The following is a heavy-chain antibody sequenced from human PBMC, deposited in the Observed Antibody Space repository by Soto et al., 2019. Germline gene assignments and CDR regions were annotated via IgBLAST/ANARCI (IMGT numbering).Heavy chain of an antibody. J-gene: IGHJ5*02. CDR1: GYTFTSYA. D-gene: IGHD3-3*01. V-gene: IGHV1-3*01. CDR3: ARDTRITIFGVVEPLNWFDP. CDR2: INAGNGNT. Sequence: ASVKVSCRASGYTFTSYAMHWVRQAPGQRLEWMGWINAGNGNTKYSQKFQGRVTITRDTSASTAYMELSSLRSEDTAVYYCARDTRITIFGVVEPLNWFDPWGQGTLVTVSS.